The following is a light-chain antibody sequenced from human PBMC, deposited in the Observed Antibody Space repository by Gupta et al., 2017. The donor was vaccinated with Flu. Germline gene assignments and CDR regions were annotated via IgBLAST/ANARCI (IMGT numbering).Light chain of an antibody. J-gene: IGLJ2*01. V-gene: IGLV2-11*01. CDR3: CSFGAASF. Sequence: QSALTQPRSVSGSPGQSVAISCTATRSDVGAYNYVSWYQQHPGKAPKLIIYDVYKRPSGVPDRFTGSKSGNTASLTISGLQPEDEADYHCCSFGAASFFGGGTKLTVL. CDR2: DVY. CDR1: RSDVGAYNY.